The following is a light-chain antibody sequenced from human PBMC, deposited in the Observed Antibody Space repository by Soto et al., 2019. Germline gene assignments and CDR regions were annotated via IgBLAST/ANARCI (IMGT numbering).Light chain of an antibody. J-gene: IGKJ4*01. CDR1: QSVRTSY. V-gene: IGKV3-20*01. CDR3: QHYGNTPLT. CDR2: GAS. Sequence: EIVLTQSPGTLSLSPGERATLSCRASQSVRTSYFAWYQQKPGQAPRLLIFGASSRATGIPDRFSGSGSGKEFTLPISRRVPEDFLLYYYQHYGNTPLTFGGGTKVEIK.